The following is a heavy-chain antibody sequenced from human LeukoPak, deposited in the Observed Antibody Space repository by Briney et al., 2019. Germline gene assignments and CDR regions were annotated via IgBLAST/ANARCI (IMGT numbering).Heavy chain of an antibody. CDR2: VSYVGTT. V-gene: IGHV4-39*01. Sequence: PSETLSLTCTVSRGSISSSNYYWGWIRQPPGKGLEWIGSVSYVGTTYYNPSLKSRVAISIDTSKNQVSLKLTSVTAADTAVYYCARHRGYSSSAFDIWGQGTMVTVSS. CDR3: ARHRGYSSSAFDI. D-gene: IGHD6-6*01. J-gene: IGHJ3*02. CDR1: RGSISSSNYY.